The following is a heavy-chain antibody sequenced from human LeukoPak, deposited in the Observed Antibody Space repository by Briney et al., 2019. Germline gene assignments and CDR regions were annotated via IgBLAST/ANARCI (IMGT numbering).Heavy chain of an antibody. CDR2: IGPGGSQK. CDR3: ARVDYYDSSGWPYFDY. CDR1: EFTLGSNW. D-gene: IGHD3-22*01. Sequence: PGGSLRLSCAASEFTLGSNWMAWVRQAPGKGLEWVANIGPGGSQKYYVDSVKGRFTTSRDNAKNSVSLQMNSLRDDDTAVYYCARVDYYDSSGWPYFDYWGQGTLVTVSS. J-gene: IGHJ4*02. V-gene: IGHV3-7*01.